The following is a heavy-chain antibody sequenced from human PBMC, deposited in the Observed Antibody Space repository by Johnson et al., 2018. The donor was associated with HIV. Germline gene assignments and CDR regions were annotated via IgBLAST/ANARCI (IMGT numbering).Heavy chain of an antibody. Sequence: VQLVESGGVVVQPGGSLRLSYAASGFTFDDYTMHWVRQAPGKGLELVSLISWDGGSAYYADSVKGRFTTSSDNSKNSLYLQMNSLRTEDTALYYCAKDAAVDSCDIWGHGTMVTVSS. CDR2: ISWDGGSA. CDR3: AKDAAVDSCDI. V-gene: IGHV3-43*01. CDR1: GFTFDDYT. D-gene: IGHD6-13*01. J-gene: IGHJ3*02.